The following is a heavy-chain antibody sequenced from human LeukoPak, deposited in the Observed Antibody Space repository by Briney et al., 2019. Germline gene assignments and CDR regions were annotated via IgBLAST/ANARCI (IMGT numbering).Heavy chain of an antibody. D-gene: IGHD1-26*01. V-gene: IGHV3-30*02. J-gene: IGHJ4*02. Sequence: GGSLRLSCAASGFTFSSYGMHWVRQAPGKGLEWVAFIRYDGSNKYYADSVKGRFTISRDNSKNTLYLQMNSLRAEDTAVYYCAKPGLASGSLDYFDYRGQGTLVTVSS. CDR2: IRYDGSNK. CDR3: AKPGLASGSLDYFDY. CDR1: GFTFSSYG.